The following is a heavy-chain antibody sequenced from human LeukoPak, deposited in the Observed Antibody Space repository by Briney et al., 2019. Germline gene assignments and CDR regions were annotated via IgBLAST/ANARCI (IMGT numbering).Heavy chain of an antibody. CDR2: IHHSGST. CDR3: ARSRASVATAGTFGD. CDR1: GGSFSGSY. V-gene: IGHV4-34*01. J-gene: IGHJ4*02. D-gene: IGHD1-1*01. Sequence: PSETLSHTCAVYGGSFSGSYWSWIRQSPGKGLEWIGEIHHSGSTNYNPSLKSRVTISLDTSNNQFSLKLTSVTAADTAVYYCARSRASVATAGTFGDWGQGALVTVS.